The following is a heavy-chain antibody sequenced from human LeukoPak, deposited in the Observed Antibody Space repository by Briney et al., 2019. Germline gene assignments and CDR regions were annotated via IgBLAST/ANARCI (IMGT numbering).Heavy chain of an antibody. D-gene: IGHD2-2*01. Sequence: GGSLRLSCAASGFTFSSYGMHWVRQAPGKGLEWVAFIRYDGSNKYYADSMRGRFTISRDNAKNSLYLQMNSLRAEDTAVYYCARDKVAAAPGDYWGQGTLVTVSS. CDR2: IRYDGSNK. J-gene: IGHJ4*02. CDR3: ARDKVAAAPGDY. V-gene: IGHV3-30*02. CDR1: GFTFSSYG.